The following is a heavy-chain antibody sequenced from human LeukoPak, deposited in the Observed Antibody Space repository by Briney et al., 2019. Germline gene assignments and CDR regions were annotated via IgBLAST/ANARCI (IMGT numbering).Heavy chain of an antibody. Sequence: PGGSLRLSCAASRFTFSSYGMHWVRQAPGKGLEWVAVISYDGSNKYYADSVKGRFTISRDNSKNTLYLQMNSLRAEDTAVYYCAKVLRSHCSSTSCHAQRRGYYYYGMDVWGQGTTVTVSS. D-gene: IGHD2-2*01. J-gene: IGHJ6*02. CDR1: RFTFSSYG. V-gene: IGHV3-30*18. CDR3: AKVLRSHCSSTSCHAQRRGYYYYGMDV. CDR2: ISYDGSNK.